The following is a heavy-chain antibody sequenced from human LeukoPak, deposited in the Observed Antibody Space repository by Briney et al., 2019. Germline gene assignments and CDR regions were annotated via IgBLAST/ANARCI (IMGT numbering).Heavy chain of an antibody. J-gene: IGHJ4*02. CDR3: ARFPRYSYGYSLFDY. Sequence: PSETLSLTCAVYGGSFSGYYWSWIRQPPGKGLEWIGEINHSGSTNYNPSLKSRVTISVDTSNNQFSLKLSSVTAADTAVCYCARFPRYSYGYSLFDYWGQGTLVTVSS. V-gene: IGHV4-34*01. D-gene: IGHD5-18*01. CDR1: GGSFSGYY. CDR2: INHSGST.